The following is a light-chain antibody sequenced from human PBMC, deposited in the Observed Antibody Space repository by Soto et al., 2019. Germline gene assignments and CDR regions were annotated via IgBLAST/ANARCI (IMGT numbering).Light chain of an antibody. CDR1: QSVGRN. CDR2: AAS. J-gene: IGKJ2*01. CDR3: QQYKDWPPYT. V-gene: IGKV3-15*01. Sequence: EIVLTQSPATLSVSPGERVTLSCRASQSVGRNLAWYQQKPGQAPRLLIYAASTRASGVASRFSGAGSGTEFTLTISSLRSEDFAVYHCQQYKDWPPYTFGQGTKLEIK.